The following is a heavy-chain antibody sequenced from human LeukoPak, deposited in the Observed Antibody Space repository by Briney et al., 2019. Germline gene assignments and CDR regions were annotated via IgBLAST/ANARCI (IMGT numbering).Heavy chain of an antibody. J-gene: IGHJ4*02. V-gene: IGHV3-30*03. D-gene: IGHD3-22*01. Sequence: QPGGSLRLSCAASGFTFSSYGMHWVRQAPGKGLEWVAVISYDGSNEYYADSVKGRFTISRDNSKNTLYLQMNSLRAEDTAVYYCARGRLTYDSSGLFPYYFDYWGQGTLVTVSS. CDR2: ISYDGSNE. CDR3: ARGRLTYDSSGLFPYYFDY. CDR1: GFTFSSYG.